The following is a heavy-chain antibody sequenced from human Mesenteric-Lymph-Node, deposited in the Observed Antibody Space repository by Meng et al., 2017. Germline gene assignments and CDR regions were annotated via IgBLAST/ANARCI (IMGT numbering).Heavy chain of an antibody. D-gene: IGHD3-22*01. J-gene: IGHJ4*02. CDR2: INHSGST. Sequence: ESLKISCAASGFTFDDYAMHWVRQAPGKGLEWIGEINHSGSTNYNPSLKSRATISVDTSKNQFSLKLSSVTAADTAVYYCARLNTMIVVVIAYYFDYWGQGTLVTVSS. V-gene: IGHV4-34*01. CDR1: GFTFDDYA. CDR3: ARLNTMIVVVIAYYFDY.